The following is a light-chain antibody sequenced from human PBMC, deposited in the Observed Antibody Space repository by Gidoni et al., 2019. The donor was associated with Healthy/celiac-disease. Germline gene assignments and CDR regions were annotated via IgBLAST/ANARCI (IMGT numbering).Light chain of an antibody. J-gene: IGKJ5*01. Sequence: IQMTQSPSTLSASVGDRVSITCRASQSISSWLAWDQQKPGKAPKLLIYDASSLESGVPSRFSGSGSGTEFTLTISSLQPDDFATYYCQQYNSYSPITFGQGTRLEIK. V-gene: IGKV1-5*01. CDR3: QQYNSYSPIT. CDR2: DAS. CDR1: QSISSW.